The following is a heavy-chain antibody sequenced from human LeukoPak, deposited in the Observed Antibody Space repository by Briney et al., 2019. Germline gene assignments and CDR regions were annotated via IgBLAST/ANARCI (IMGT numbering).Heavy chain of an antibody. CDR3: ARSEEGATDGFDI. Sequence: GESLKISCKGSGYSFTTYWIGWVRQIPGKGLEWMGIIYPGDSDTRYSPSFQGQVTISADKSISTAYLQWNSLKASDTAMYYCARSEEGATDGFDIWGQGTTVTVSS. CDR1: GYSFTTYW. CDR2: IYPGDSDT. J-gene: IGHJ3*02. V-gene: IGHV5-51*01. D-gene: IGHD1-26*01.